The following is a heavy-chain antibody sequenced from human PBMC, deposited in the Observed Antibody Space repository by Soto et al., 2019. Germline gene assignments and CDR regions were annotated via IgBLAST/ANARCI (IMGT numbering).Heavy chain of an antibody. J-gene: IGHJ4*02. V-gene: IGHV3-30-3*01. CDR1: GFTFSSYA. D-gene: IGHD3-22*01. CDR2: ISYDGSNK. Sequence: PGGSLRLSCAASGFTFSSYAMHWVRQAPGKGLEWVAVISYDGSNKYYADSVKGRFTISRDNSKNTLYLQMNSLRAEDTAVYYCARAATGYYDSSGYYPYYFDYWGQGTLVTVSS. CDR3: ARAATGYYDSSGYYPYYFDY.